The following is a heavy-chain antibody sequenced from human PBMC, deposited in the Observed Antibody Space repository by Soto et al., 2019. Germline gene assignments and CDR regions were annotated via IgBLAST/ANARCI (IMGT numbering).Heavy chain of an antibody. J-gene: IGHJ4*02. V-gene: IGHV4-59*08. Sequence: SETLSLTCTVSGGSISSYYWSWIRHPPGKGLEWIGYIYYSGSTYYNPSLESRVTISVDKSKNQFSLKLMSLSAADTAVYYCGRLEGLATISYYFDYWGQGALVTVSS. CDR2: IYYSGST. CDR1: GGSISSYY. CDR3: GRLEGLATISYYFDY. D-gene: IGHD3-9*01.